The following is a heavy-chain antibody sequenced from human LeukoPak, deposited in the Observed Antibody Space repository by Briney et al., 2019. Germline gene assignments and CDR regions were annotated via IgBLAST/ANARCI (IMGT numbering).Heavy chain of an antibody. D-gene: IGHD4-17*01. V-gene: IGHV3-74*01. Sequence: GGPLRLSCAASGFNFPPYWMHWVRQAPGKGLVWVSRVSYDGLTTAYAESVKGRFTISRDNARNTLDLPMNSLRAEDRAVYYCARESVPTGDWFLVLWGRGTLVIVSS. CDR2: VSYDGLTT. CDR3: ARESVPTGDWFLVL. CDR1: GFNFPPYW. J-gene: IGHJ2*01.